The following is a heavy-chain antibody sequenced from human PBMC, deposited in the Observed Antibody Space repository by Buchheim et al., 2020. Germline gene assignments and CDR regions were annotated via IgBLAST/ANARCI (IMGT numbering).Heavy chain of an antibody. CDR1: GFTFSSYA. D-gene: IGHD3-3*01. J-gene: IGHJ6*02. CDR2: ISYDGSNK. V-gene: IGHV3-30-3*01. CDR3: ARDYIREGTYYDFWSGYYTTGAGYYYGMDV. Sequence: QVQLVESGGGVVQPGRSLRLSCAASGFTFSSYAMHWVRQAPGKGLEWVAVISYDGSNKYYADSVKGRFTISRDNSKNTLYLQMNSLRAEDTAVYYCARDYIREGTYYDFWSGYYTTGAGYYYGMDVWGQGTT.